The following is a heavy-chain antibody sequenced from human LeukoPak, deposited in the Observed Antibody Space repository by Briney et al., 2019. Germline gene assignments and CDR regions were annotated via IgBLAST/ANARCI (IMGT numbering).Heavy chain of an antibody. Sequence: SQPLSLTCAVSGGSISSGGYSWSWIRQPPGKGLEWIGYIYHSGSTYYNPSLKSRVTISVDRSKNQFSLKLSSATAADTAVYYCARARGVTPVYYFDYWGQGALVTVSS. J-gene: IGHJ4*02. D-gene: IGHD3-10*01. CDR3: ARARGVTPVYYFDY. CDR2: IYHSGST. CDR1: GGSISSGGYS. V-gene: IGHV4-30-2*01.